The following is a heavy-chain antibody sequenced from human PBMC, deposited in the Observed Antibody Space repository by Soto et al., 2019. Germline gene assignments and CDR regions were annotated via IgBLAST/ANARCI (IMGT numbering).Heavy chain of an antibody. CDR1: GGTFSSYA. D-gene: IGHD3-3*01. Sequence: QVQLVQSGAEVKKPGSSVKVSCKASGGTFSSYAISWVRQAPGQGLEWMGGIIPNFGTANYAQKFQGRVTITADESTSTAYMELSSLRSEDTAVYYCARGRSEFWSGYYSYYGMDVWGQGTTVTVSS. V-gene: IGHV1-69*01. J-gene: IGHJ6*02. CDR3: ARGRSEFWSGYYSYYGMDV. CDR2: IIPNFGTA.